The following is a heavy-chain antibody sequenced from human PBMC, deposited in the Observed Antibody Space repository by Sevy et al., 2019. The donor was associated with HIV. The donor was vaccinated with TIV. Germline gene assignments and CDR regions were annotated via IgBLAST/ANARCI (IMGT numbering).Heavy chain of an antibody. D-gene: IGHD4-17*01. J-gene: IGHJ4*02. CDR1: GFTFSSYE. CDR2: ITNSGSTI. V-gene: IGHV3-48*03. Sequence: GGSLRLSCTASGFTFSSYEMNWVRQAPGKGLEWVSYITNSGSTIYYSDSVKGRFTISRDNARNSLYLQMNSLRAEDTAVYYCARDLPPSATRVAHFDYWGRGTLVTVSS. CDR3: ARDLPPSATRVAHFDY.